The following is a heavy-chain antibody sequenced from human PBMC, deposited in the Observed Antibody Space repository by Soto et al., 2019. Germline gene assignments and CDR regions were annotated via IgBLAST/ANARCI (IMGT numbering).Heavy chain of an antibody. CDR1: GFTFSGSA. CDR2: IRSKANSYAT. D-gene: IGHD4-17*01. Sequence: EVQLVESGGGLVQPGGSLKLSCAASGFTFSGSAMHWVRQASGKGLEWVGRIRSKANSYATAYAASVKGRFTISRDDSKNTAYLQMNSLKTEDTAVYYCTRPGDYGDYDFDYWGQGTLVTVSS. V-gene: IGHV3-73*01. CDR3: TRPGDYGDYDFDY. J-gene: IGHJ4*02.